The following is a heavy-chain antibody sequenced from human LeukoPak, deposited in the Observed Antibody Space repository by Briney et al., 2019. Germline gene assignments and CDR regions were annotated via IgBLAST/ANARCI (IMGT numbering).Heavy chain of an antibody. V-gene: IGHV1-2*02. Sequence: GASVKVSCKASGYTFTGYYMHWVRQAPGQGLEWMGWINPNSGGTNYAQKFQGRVTMTRDTSISAAYMELSRLRSDDTAVHYCARGQLRYFERTYAFDIWGQGTMVTVSS. CDR1: GYTFTGYY. D-gene: IGHD3-9*01. CDR3: ARGQLRYFERTYAFDI. CDR2: INPNSGGT. J-gene: IGHJ3*02.